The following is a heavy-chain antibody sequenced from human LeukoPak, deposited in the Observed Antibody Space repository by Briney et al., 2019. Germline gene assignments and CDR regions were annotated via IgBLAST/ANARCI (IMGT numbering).Heavy chain of an antibody. CDR2: VSADGIST. CDR1: GFTFSTYW. D-gene: IGHD2-2*01. CDR3: ARGPISSNPGT. J-gene: IGHJ5*02. Sequence: GGSLRLSCAASGFTFSTYWMHWVRQAPGKGLVWVSRVSADGISTTYADSVKGRVTISRDNAKNTLYLQMNSLRAEDTAIYYCARGPISSNPGTWGQGTLVTVPS. V-gene: IGHV3-74*01.